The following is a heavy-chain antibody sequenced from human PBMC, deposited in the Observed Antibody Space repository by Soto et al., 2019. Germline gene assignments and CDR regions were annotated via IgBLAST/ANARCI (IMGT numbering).Heavy chain of an antibody. CDR2: INSDGSST. CDR1: GFTFSSYW. Sequence: PGGSLRLSCAASGFTFSSYWMHWVRQAPGKGLVWVSRINSDGSSTSYADSVKGRFTISRDNAKNTLYLQMNSLRAEDTAVYYCAIVPGVVVPAASAWGQGTLVTVSS. V-gene: IGHV3-74*01. J-gene: IGHJ5*02. CDR3: AIVPGVVVPAASA. D-gene: IGHD2-2*01.